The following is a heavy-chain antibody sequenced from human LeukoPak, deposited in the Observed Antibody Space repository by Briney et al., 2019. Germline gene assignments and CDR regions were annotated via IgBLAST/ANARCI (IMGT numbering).Heavy chain of an antibody. Sequence: PGGSLRLSCAASGFTFSSYAMSWVRQAPGKGLEWGSAISGSGGSTYYADSVKGRFTISRDNSKNTLYLKMNSLRAEDKAVYYCAKDQCSSTSCPTDYFDYWGQGTLVTVSS. J-gene: IGHJ4*02. CDR3: AKDQCSSTSCPTDYFDY. V-gene: IGHV3-23*01. CDR2: ISGSGGST. CDR1: GFTFSSYA. D-gene: IGHD2-2*01.